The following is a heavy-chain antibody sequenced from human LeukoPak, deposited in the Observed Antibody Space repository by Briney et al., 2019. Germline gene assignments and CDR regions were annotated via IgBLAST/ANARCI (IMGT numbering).Heavy chain of an antibody. J-gene: IGHJ4*02. Sequence: GGSLRLSCAASGFTVSSTYMSWVRQAPGKGLEWVSVIYSGGSTYYADSVKGRFTISRDNSKNTLYLQMNSLRAEDTAVYYCARDRLYSNSSEDYWGQGTLVTVSS. CDR1: GFTVSSTY. CDR2: IYSGGST. V-gene: IGHV3-53*01. D-gene: IGHD6-6*01. CDR3: ARDRLYSNSSEDY.